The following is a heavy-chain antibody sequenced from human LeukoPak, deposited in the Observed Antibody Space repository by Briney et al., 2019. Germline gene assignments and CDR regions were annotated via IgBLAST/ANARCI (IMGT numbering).Heavy chain of an antibody. V-gene: IGHV4-31*03. CDR1: GGSISSGGYY. CDR2: IYYSGST. J-gene: IGHJ4*02. D-gene: IGHD6-19*01. CDR3: ARDHFGSGLGY. Sequence: KPSETLSLTCTVSGGSISSGGYYWSWIRQHPGKGLEWIGYIYYSGSTYYNPSLKSRVTISVDTPKNQFSLKLSSVTAADTAVYYCARDHFGSGLGYWGQGTLVTVSS.